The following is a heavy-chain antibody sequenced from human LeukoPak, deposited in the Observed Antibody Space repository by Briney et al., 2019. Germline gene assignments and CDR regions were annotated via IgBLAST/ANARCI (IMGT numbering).Heavy chain of an antibody. V-gene: IGHV3-23*01. D-gene: IGHD6-19*01. CDR2: ISGSGATT. CDR3: TKRLGSGSIPEAFDV. J-gene: IGHJ3*01. Sequence: GGSLRLSCAASGFTFRSYAMSWVRQAPGKGLEWVSGISGSGATTYQADSVKGRFTISRDNSKNTIYLQMNSLRGEDTAVYYRTKRLGSGSIPEAFDVWGQGTMVTV. CDR1: GFTFRSYA.